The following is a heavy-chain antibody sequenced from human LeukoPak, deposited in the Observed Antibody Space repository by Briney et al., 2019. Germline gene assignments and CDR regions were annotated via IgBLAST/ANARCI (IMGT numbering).Heavy chain of an antibody. D-gene: IGHD5-12*01. CDR2: IRNDGITT. V-gene: IGHV3-30*02. CDR1: GFTFSNYG. J-gene: IGHJ3*02. CDR3: ARGKASGGYSGYGLDAFDI. Sequence: GGSLRLSCAAAGFTFSNYGFHWGRQAPGKGLEWVALIRNDGITTYYAGSVKGRFIISRDDSKNTLYLQMNSLRAEDTAVYYCARGKASGGYSGYGLDAFDIWGQGTMVTVSS.